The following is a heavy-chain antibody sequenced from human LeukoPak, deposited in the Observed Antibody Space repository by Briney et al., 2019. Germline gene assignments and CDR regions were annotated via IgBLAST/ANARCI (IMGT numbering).Heavy chain of an antibody. CDR3: TRYSYNSANYPYCLDN. V-gene: IGHV3-49*04. Sequence: GGSLRLSCTSSGFTFGDYGVSWVRQAPGKGLEWVSFIRTKRYSGTSEYAASVKGRFTISRDDSKSIAYLQMDSLKIEDTALYDCTRYSYNSANYPYCLDNWGQGTLVTVSP. D-gene: IGHD4/OR15-4a*01. CDR2: IRTKRYSGTS. J-gene: IGHJ4*02. CDR1: GFTFGDYG.